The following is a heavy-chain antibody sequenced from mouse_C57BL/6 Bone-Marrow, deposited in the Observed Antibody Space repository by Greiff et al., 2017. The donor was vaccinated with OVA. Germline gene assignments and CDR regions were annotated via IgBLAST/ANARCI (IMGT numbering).Heavy chain of an antibody. CDR2: IYPGSGNT. Sequence: QVQLQQPGAELVKPGASVKMSCKASGYTFTSYWITWVKQRPGQGLEWIGDIYPGSGNTNYNEKFKSKATLTVATYSSTAYMQLSSMISDDSAVDYCATEYGYDSPPYALDDWGQGTSVTVSS. V-gene: IGHV1-55*01. J-gene: IGHJ4*01. D-gene: IGHD2-2*01. CDR3: ATEYGYDSPPYALDD. CDR1: GYTFTSYW.